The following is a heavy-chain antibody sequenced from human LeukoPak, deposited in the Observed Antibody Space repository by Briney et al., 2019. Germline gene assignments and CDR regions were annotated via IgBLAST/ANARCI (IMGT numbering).Heavy chain of an antibody. CDR2: IYYSGST. Sequence: SETLSLTCTVSGYSIRSGYYWGWIRQPPGKGLEWIGSIYYSGSTYYNPSLKSRVTISVDTSKNQFSLKRSSVTAADRAVYYCARHRYYYRSGSYYGAPYYMDVWGKGTTVTISS. V-gene: IGHV4-38-2*02. CDR1: GYSIRSGYY. D-gene: IGHD3-10*01. J-gene: IGHJ6*03. CDR3: ARHRYYYRSGSYYGAPYYMDV.